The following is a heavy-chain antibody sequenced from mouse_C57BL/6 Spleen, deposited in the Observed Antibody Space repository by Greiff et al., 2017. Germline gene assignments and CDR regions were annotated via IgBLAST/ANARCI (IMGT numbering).Heavy chain of an antibody. D-gene: IGHD3-2*02. CDR3: ARGDSSGYTFDY. J-gene: IGHJ2*01. CDR2: IYPGDGDT. Sequence: VQLQQSGPELVKPGASVTISCKASGYAFSSSWMNWVKQRPGKGLEWIGRIYPGDGDTNYNGKFKGKATLTADKSSSTAYMQRSSLAAEDSAVYFCARGDSSGYTFDYWGQGTTLTVSS. CDR1: GYAFSSSW. V-gene: IGHV1-82*01.